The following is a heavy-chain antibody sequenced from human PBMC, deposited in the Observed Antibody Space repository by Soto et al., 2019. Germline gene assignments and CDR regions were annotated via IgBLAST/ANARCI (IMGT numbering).Heavy chain of an antibody. J-gene: IGHJ4*02. D-gene: IGHD6-19*01. CDR1: GFTFSNYA. Sequence: EVQVLDSGGGLVQPGGSQRLSCEASGFTFSNYAMSWVRQAPGKGLEWVSTISATGSTLYADSVKGRFTISRDNSKNTVYLQMNFLRAEDTAVSYCAKVSNKWAVAQRGYFDYWGQGTLVTVSS. CDR2: ISATGST. V-gene: IGHV3-23*01. CDR3: AKVSNKWAVAQRGYFDY.